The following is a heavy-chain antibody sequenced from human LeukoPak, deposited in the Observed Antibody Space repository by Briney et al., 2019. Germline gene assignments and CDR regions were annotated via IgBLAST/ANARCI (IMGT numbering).Heavy chain of an antibody. J-gene: IGHJ3*02. CDR2: IYYSGST. Sequence: SETLSLTCTVSGGSLSSYYWSWIRQPPGKGLEGIGYIYYSGSTNYNPSLTSRVAISVDTSKNQFSLTLSSVTAADAAVYYCARGSVTASPDAFDIWGQGTMVTVSS. CDR1: GGSLSSYY. CDR3: ARGSVTASPDAFDI. D-gene: IGHD2-21*02. V-gene: IGHV4-59*01.